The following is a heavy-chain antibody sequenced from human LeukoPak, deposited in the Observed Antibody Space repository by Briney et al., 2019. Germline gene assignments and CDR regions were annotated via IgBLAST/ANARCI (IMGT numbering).Heavy chain of an antibody. CDR1: GGSFSGYY. V-gene: IGHV4-34*01. Sequence: SETLSLTCAVYGGSFSGYYWSWIRQPPGEGLEWIGEINHSGSTNYNPSLKSRVTISVDTSKNQFSLKLSSVTAADTAVYYCARGRSMVGIVVVVAALRKSWFDPWGQGTLVTVSS. D-gene: IGHD2-15*01. J-gene: IGHJ5*02. CDR2: INHSGST. CDR3: ARGRSMVGIVVVVAALRKSWFDP.